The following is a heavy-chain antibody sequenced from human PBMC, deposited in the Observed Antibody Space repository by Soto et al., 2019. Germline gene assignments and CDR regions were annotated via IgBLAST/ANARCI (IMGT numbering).Heavy chain of an antibody. CDR3: AKSDYTWFYFDY. D-gene: IGHD5-12*01. CDR2: ISYDGSNK. J-gene: IGHJ4*02. CDR1: GFTFSSYG. V-gene: IGHV3-30*18. Sequence: VQLVESGGGVVQPGRSLRLSCAASGFTFSSYGMHWVRQAPGKGLEWVAVISYDGSNKDYADSVKGRFTISRDNSKNTVYLQMNSLRVEDTAVYHCAKSDYTWFYFDYWGQGTLVTVSS.